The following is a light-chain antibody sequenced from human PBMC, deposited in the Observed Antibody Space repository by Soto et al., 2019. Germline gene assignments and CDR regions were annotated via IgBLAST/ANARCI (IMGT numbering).Light chain of an antibody. J-gene: IGLJ1*01. V-gene: IGLV2-23*01. CDR3: CSYAGSSTYV. CDR1: NSDVGGYNF. CDR2: EGS. Sequence: QSALTQPASVSGSPGQSITISCTGTNSDVGGYNFVSWYQQHPDKAPKVIIYEGSKRPSGVSNRFSGSKSGNTASLTISGLKAGDEADYYCCSYAGSSTYVFGNGTKLTVL.